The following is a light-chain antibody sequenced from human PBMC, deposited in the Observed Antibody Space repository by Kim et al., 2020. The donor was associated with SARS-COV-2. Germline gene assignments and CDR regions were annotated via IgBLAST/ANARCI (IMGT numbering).Light chain of an antibody. Sequence: DIQMTQSPSSVSASVGDRVTITCRASQGISSWLAWYQQKPGKAPKLLIYDASNLETGVPSRFSGSGSGTDFTFTISSLQPEDIATYYCQQYDNLPYTFGQGTKLEI. V-gene: IGKV1-33*01. CDR3: QQYDNLPYT. CDR1: QGISSW. J-gene: IGKJ2*01. CDR2: DAS.